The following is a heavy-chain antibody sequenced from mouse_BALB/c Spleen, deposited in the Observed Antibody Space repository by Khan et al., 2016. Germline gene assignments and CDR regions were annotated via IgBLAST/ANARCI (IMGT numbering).Heavy chain of an antibody. Sequence: EVQLLETGGGLVQPGGSRGLSCEGSGFTFSGFWMSWVRQTPGKTLEWIGDINSDGSAINYAPSIKDRFTIFRDNDKSTLYLQMSNVRSEDTATXFSMRYNPSYWYCDVWGAGTTVTVSS. J-gene: IGHJ1*01. CDR1: GFTFSGFW. D-gene: IGHD2-10*02. V-gene: IGHV11-2*02. CDR2: INSDGSAI. CDR3: MRYNPSYWYCDV.